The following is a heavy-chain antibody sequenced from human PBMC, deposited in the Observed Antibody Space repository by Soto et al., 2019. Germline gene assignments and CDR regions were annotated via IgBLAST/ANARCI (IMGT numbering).Heavy chain of an antibody. CDR1: GYSISSSNW. CDR3: ERHSIWLLLSDY. CDR2: IYYSGTT. D-gene: IGHD3-22*01. V-gene: IGHV4-28*01. Sequence: SETLSLTCAVSGYSISSSNWWGWIRQPPGKGLEWIGYIYYSGTTYYNPSLKSRVTMSVDTSKNQFSLKLDSVTAADMAVYFCERHSIWLLLSDYWGQGSLVTVSS. J-gene: IGHJ4*02.